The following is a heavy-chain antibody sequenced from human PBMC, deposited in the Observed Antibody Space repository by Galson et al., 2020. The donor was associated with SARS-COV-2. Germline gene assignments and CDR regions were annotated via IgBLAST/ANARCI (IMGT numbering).Heavy chain of an antibody. J-gene: IGHJ4*02. D-gene: IGHD3-10*01. Sequence: SETLSLTCTVSGGSISGYYWSWIRQPPGKGLKLIGYIFYSGSTNYNPSLKSRVTISVDTSKNQFSLRLSSVTAADTAVYYCARGFGESWGQGTLVTVS. CDR3: ARGFGES. CDR2: IFYSGST. CDR1: GGSISGYY. V-gene: IGHV4-59*01.